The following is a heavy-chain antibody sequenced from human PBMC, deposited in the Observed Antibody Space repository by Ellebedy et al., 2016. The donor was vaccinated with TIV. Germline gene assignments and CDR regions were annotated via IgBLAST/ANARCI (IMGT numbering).Heavy chain of an antibody. CDR2: INPSGGAT. Sequence: AASVKVSCKASGYTFTDYYVHWVRQAPGQGLEWMGRINPSGGATFYTQRFQDRITVTRDTSTSTVYMDLSSLRSENTAVYYCAREPTEGTTRPLDYWGQGTLVTVSS. V-gene: IGHV1-46*01. D-gene: IGHD1-7*01. CDR3: AREPTEGTTRPLDY. CDR1: GYTFTDYY. J-gene: IGHJ4*02.